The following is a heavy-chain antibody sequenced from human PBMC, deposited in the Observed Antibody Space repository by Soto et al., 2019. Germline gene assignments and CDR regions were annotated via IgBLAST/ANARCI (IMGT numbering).Heavy chain of an antibody. J-gene: IGHJ6*03. CDR1: GFTVSSNY. CDR2: IYSGGST. CDR3: ARCINYYYMDV. D-gene: IGHD2-8*01. Sequence: GGSLRLSCAASGFTVSSNYMNWVRQAPGKGLEWVSIIYSGGSTSYADSVRGRFTISRDNSKNTLYLQMNSLRAEDTAVYYCARCINYYYMDVWGKGATVTVSS. V-gene: IGHV3-66*01.